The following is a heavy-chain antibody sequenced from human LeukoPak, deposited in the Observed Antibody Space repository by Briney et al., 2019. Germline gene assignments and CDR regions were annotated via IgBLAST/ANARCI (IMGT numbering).Heavy chain of an antibody. Sequence: GESRSPSCAPARFTFTTYSMHCVRHVAEKWLGWEAVISYDGSNKYYADSVKGRFTISRDNSKNTLYLQMNSLRAEDTAVYYCARSQFGGYYYYYMDVWGKGTTVTVSS. CDR2: ISYDGSNK. V-gene: IGHV3-30*04. D-gene: IGHD3-10*01. J-gene: IGHJ6*03. CDR3: ARSQFGGYYYYYMDV. CDR1: RFTFTTYS.